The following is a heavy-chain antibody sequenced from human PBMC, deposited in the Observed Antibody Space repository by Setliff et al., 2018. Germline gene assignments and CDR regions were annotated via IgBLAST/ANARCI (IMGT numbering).Heavy chain of an antibody. CDR3: AKDVGLGSGWSYFDY. Sequence: GGSLRLSCAASGFSFSSYAMSWVHQAPGKGLEWVSTTSGGGGFSTYYADSVKGRFTISRDNSRNTLYLQMDSLRADDTAVYFCAKDVGLGSGWSYFDYWGQGALVPSPQ. CDR2: TSGGGGFST. D-gene: IGHD6-19*01. V-gene: IGHV3-23*01. CDR1: GFSFSSYA. J-gene: IGHJ4*02.